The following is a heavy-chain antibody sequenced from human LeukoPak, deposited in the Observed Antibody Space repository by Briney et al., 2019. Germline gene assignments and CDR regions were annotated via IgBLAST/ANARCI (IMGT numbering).Heavy chain of an antibody. V-gene: IGHV4-39*07. J-gene: IGHJ6*03. CDR1: GGSISSNTYY. CDR2: INYSGTT. CDR3: ARDWGVTARPGYMDV. Sequence: SETLSLTCSVSGGSISSNTYYWGWIRQPPGKGLEWIATINYSGTTHYNPSLKSRVTISADTSNNQLSLKLNSLTAADTAVYYCARDWGVTARPGYMDVWGKGTTVTVSS. D-gene: IGHD6-6*01.